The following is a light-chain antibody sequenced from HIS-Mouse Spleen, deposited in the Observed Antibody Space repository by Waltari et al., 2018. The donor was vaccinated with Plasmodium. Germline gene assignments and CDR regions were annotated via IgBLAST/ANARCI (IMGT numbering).Light chain of an antibody. CDR2: EDS. V-gene: IGLV3-10*01. Sequence: SYALPQPPSVSVSPGPTARITCSGDALPKKYAYWYRKKSGQAPVLVIYEDSKRPSGIPERFSGSSSGTMATLTISGAQVEDEADYYCYSTDSSGNHRVFGGGTKLTVL. J-gene: IGLJ3*02. CDR3: YSTDSSGNHRV. CDR1: ALPKKY.